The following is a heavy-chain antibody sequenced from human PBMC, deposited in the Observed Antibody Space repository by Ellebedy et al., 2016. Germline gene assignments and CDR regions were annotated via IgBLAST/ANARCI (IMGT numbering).Heavy chain of an antibody. V-gene: IGHV1-3*01. Sequence: ASVKVSCKGSGYSFTSYAMHWVRQAPGQRLEWMGWINAGNGNTKYSQKFQGRVTMTEDTSTDTAYMELSSLRSEDTAVYYCATDSFGLRVVAATSFGYFDLWGRGTLVTVSS. D-gene: IGHD2-15*01. J-gene: IGHJ2*01. CDR3: ATDSFGLRVVAATSFGYFDL. CDR1: GYSFTSYA. CDR2: INAGNGNT.